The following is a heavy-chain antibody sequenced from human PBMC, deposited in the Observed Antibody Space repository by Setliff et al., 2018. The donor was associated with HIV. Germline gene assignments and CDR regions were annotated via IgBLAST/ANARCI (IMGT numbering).Heavy chain of an antibody. CDR2: IYFSGSV. V-gene: IGHV4-39*07. CDR1: GDSISSSRSF. Sequence: PSETLSLTCTVSGDSISSSRSFWGWIRQSPGKGLEWIGSIYFSGSVFYNPSLNSRVIISIDTSRNQFSLKLSSVTGADTAVYYCVRVSSVIELQGGDYFDSWGQGLLVTVSS. D-gene: IGHD1-7*01. J-gene: IGHJ4*02. CDR3: VRVSSVIELQGGDYFDS.